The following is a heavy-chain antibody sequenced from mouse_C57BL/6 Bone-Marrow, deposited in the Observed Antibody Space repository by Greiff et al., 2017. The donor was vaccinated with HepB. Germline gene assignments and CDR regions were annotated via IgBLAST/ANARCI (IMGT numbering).Heavy chain of an antibody. Sequence: QVQLQQSGAELVKPGASVKISCKASGYAFSSYWMNWVKQRPGKGLEWIGQIYPGDGDTNYNGKFKGKATLTADKSSSTAYMQLSSLTSEDSAVYFCARGSSYGWYFDVWGTGTTVTVSS. CDR2: IYPGDGDT. CDR1: GYAFSSYW. V-gene: IGHV1-80*01. D-gene: IGHD1-1*01. CDR3: ARGSSYGWYFDV. J-gene: IGHJ1*03.